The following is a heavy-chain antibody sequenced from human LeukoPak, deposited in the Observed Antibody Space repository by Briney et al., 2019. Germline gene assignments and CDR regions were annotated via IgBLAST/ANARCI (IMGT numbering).Heavy chain of an antibody. J-gene: IGHJ6*02. CDR2: IHYTGKP. CDR1: GGSISGHY. V-gene: IGHV4-59*11. CDR3: ARFGVDYDMDV. Sequence: SETLSLTCSVSGGSISGHYWAWIRQPPGKGLEWIGQIHYTGKPDYNPSLKSRITISVDTSKNQVSLRVSSVTATDSAIYYCARFGVDYDMDVWGHGTTVTVFS. D-gene: IGHD3-16*01.